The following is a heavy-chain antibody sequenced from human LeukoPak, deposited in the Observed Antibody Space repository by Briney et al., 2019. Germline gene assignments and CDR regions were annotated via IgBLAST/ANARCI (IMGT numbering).Heavy chain of an antibody. CDR2: IYSGGST. V-gene: IGHV3-53*05. CDR3: AKGDRYCTNTSCLVDYYYMDV. J-gene: IGHJ6*03. D-gene: IGHD2-2*01. Sequence: GGSLRLSCAASGFTVSSNYMSWVRQAPGKGLEWVSIIYSGGSTFADSVKGRFTISRDNSENTLYLQMNSLRAEDTAVYYCAKGDRYCTNTSCLVDYYYMDVWGKGTTVTMSS. CDR1: GFTVSSNY.